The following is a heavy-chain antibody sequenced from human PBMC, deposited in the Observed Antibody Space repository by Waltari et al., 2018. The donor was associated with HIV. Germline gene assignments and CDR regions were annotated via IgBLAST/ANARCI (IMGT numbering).Heavy chain of an antibody. CDR1: GFTVSNSY. J-gene: IGHJ4*02. CDR3: ARSVTGGHFDY. Sequence: EVQLVESGGGLVQPGGSLRLYCACFGFTVSNSYLSWVRQALGKGLQWVSVIYSDGSTYAAESVKGKFTSSRDNSRNTVFLQMNSLTAEDTAVYYCARSVTGGHFDYWGQGTLVTVSS. CDR2: IYSDGST. D-gene: IGHD2-21*02. V-gene: IGHV3-66*01.